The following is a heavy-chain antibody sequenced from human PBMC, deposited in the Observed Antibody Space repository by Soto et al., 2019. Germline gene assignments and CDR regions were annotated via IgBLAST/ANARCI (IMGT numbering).Heavy chain of an antibody. Sequence: GESLKISCKGSGYSFTSYWIGWVRQMPGKGLEWMGIIYPGDSDTRYSPSFQGQVTLSADKSISTAYLQWSSLKASDTAMYYCARHLALNYDYIWGSYRPMPFDHWGQGTLVTVSS. D-gene: IGHD3-16*02. V-gene: IGHV5-51*01. CDR1: GYSFTSYW. J-gene: IGHJ4*02. CDR2: IYPGDSDT. CDR3: ARHLALNYDYIWGSYRPMPFDH.